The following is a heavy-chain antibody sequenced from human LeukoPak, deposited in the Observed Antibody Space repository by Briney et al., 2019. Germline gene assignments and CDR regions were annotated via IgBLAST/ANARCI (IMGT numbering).Heavy chain of an antibody. J-gene: IGHJ5*02. D-gene: IGHD6-19*01. CDR3: AAVAVAGSWFDP. CDR1: GGSISSHY. Sequence: SETLSLTCTVSGGSISSHYWSWIRQPPGKGLEWIGYIYYSGSTNYNPSLKSRVTISVDTSKNQFSLKLSSVTAADTAVDYCAAVAVAGSWFDPWGQGTLVTVSS. V-gene: IGHV4-59*11. CDR2: IYYSGST.